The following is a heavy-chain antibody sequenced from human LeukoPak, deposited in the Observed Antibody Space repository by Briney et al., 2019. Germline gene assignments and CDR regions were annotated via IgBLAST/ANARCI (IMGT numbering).Heavy chain of an antibody. J-gene: IGHJ4*02. CDR1: GITVRSNY. CDR3: ARDRGILATSFDY. V-gene: IGHV3-11*04. CDR2: ISSSVRTI. D-gene: IGHD5-12*01. Sequence: GGSLRLSCAASGITVRSNYMSWVRQAPGKGLEWVSYISSSVRTIYYADSVKGRFTISRDNAKNSLYLQMNSLRVDDTAVYYCARDRGILATSFDYWGQGTLVTVSS.